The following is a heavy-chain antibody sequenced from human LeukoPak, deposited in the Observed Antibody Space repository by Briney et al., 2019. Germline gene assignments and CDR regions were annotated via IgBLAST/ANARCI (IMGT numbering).Heavy chain of an antibody. Sequence: ASVKVSCKASGYTFADYYVHWVRQAPGQGLEWMGWINPNSAGTDYAQNFQGRVTMTRDTSISTAYMELSRLTSDDTAVYYCARDPDGTEDFDYWGQGTLVTVSS. CDR1: GYTFADYY. CDR3: ARDPDGTEDFDY. CDR2: INPNSAGT. D-gene: IGHD1-26*01. J-gene: IGHJ4*02. V-gene: IGHV1-2*02.